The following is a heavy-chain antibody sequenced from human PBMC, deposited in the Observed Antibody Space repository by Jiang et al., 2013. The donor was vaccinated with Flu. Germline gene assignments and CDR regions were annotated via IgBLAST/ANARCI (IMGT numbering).Heavy chain of an antibody. J-gene: IGHJ5*02. D-gene: IGHD4-23*01. CDR1: GGTFSSYA. CDR2: IIPILGIA. CDR3: ARDPYGGNAQGQFDP. Sequence: SGAEVKKPGSSVKVSCKASGGTFSSYAISWVRQAPGQGLEWMGRIIPILGIANYAQKFQGRVTITADKSTSTAYMELSSLRSEDTAVYYCARDPYGGNAQGQFDPWGQGNPGHRLL. V-gene: IGHV1-69*04.